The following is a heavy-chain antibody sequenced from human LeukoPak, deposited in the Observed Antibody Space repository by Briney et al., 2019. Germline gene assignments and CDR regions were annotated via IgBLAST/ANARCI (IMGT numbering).Heavy chain of an antibody. D-gene: IGHD3-3*01. CDR2: IKQDGSEK. CDR3: ARDRAVFGVVINDY. J-gene: IGHJ4*02. V-gene: IGHV3-7*03. Sequence: GGSLRLSCAASGFTFSSFWMSWVRQAPGKGLEWVANIKQDGSEKYYVDSVKGRFTISRDNAKNSLYLQMNSLRAEDTAVYYCARDRAVFGVVINDYWGQGTLVTVSS. CDR1: GFTFSSFW.